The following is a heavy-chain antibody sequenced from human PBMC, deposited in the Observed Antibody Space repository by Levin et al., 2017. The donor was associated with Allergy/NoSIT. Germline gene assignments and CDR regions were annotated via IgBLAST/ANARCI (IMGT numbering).Heavy chain of an antibody. V-gene: IGHV3-66*02. CDR3: ARDLYGAQAY. J-gene: IGHJ4*02. CDR2: IHTGTTT. CDR1: GFTVSSYD. D-gene: IGHD4-17*01. Sequence: GGSLRLSCAASGFTVSSYDMSWVRQAPGKGLEWVSIIHTGTTTFYADSVKGRFTISRDNSKNTLFLQMNNLKPEDTAVYFCARDLYGAQAYWGQGAPVTVSS.